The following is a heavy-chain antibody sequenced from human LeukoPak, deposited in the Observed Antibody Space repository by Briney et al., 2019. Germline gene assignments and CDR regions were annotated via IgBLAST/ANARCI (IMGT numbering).Heavy chain of an antibody. Sequence: PSETLSLTCTVSGDSIRNHYWTWIRQPPGKGLEWIAYVYYTGTTYFNPSLKSRVTISVDTSKNQFSLKLSSVTAADTAIYYCTSWGFDTLTGHGLDYWGQGALVTVSP. V-gene: IGHV4-59*11. CDR1: GDSIRNHY. CDR2: VYYTGTT. J-gene: IGHJ4*02. CDR3: TSWGFDTLTGHGLDY. D-gene: IGHD3-9*01.